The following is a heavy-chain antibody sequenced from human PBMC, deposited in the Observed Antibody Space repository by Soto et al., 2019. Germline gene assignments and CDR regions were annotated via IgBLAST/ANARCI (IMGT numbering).Heavy chain of an antibody. V-gene: IGHV4-59*08. Sequence: SETLSLTCTVSGGSISSYYWSWIRQPPGKGLEWIGYIYYSGSTNYNPSLKSRVTISVDTSKNQLSLKLSSVTAADTAVYYCARGAWASAFDIWGQGTMVTVSS. CDR1: GGSISSYY. J-gene: IGHJ3*02. CDR2: IYYSGST. CDR3: ARGAWASAFDI. D-gene: IGHD7-27*01.